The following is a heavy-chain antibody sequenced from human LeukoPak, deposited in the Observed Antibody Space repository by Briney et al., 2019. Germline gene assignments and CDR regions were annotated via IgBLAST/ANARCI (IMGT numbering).Heavy chain of an antibody. V-gene: IGHV3-15*01. Sequence: PGGPLRLSGAASGFTFSNAGMSWARTPPGKGLEWVGRIKRKTDGGTTDYAAPVKGRFIISRDDSKNTLFLQMNSLETEDTAVYYCTTDSGDYWGQGTLVTVSS. CDR2: IKRKTDGGTT. CDR1: GFTFSNAG. CDR3: TTDSGDY. J-gene: IGHJ4*02.